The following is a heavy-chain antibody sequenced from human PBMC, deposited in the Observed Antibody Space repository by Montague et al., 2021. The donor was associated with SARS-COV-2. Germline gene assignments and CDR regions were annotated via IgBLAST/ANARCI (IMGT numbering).Heavy chain of an antibody. V-gene: IGHV4-39*01. CDR1: GGSISSSSYY. CDR2: IYYSGST. D-gene: IGHD1-20*01. CDR3: ARRVTGTTVHYYYYGMDV. J-gene: IGHJ6*02. Sequence: SETLSTCTVSGGSISSSSYYWGWIRQPPGKGLEWIGSIYYSGSTYYNPSLKSRVTISVDTSKNQFSLKLSSVTAADTAVYYCARRVTGTTVHYYYYGMDVWGQGTTVTVSS.